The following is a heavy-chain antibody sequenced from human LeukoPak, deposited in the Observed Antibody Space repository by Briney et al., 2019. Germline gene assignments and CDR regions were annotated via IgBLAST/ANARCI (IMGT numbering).Heavy chain of an antibody. CDR1: GGSISSYY. Sequence: SETLSLTCTVSGGSISSYYWSWIRQPPGKGLEWIGDIYYSGSTNYNPSLKSRVTISVDTSKNQFSLKLSSVTAADTAVYYCARLDSVVVVAATDAFDIWGQGTMVTVSS. D-gene: IGHD2-15*01. J-gene: IGHJ3*02. CDR3: ARLDSVVVVAATDAFDI. V-gene: IGHV4-59*08. CDR2: IYYSGST.